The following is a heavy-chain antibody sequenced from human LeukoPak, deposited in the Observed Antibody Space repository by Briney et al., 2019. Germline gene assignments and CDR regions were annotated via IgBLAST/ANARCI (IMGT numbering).Heavy chain of an antibody. J-gene: IGHJ5*02. CDR3: ARDHRYGSGIP. V-gene: IGHV3-21*01. CDR2: ISSSSSYI. CDR1: GFIFSSYG. D-gene: IGHD3-10*01. Sequence: GGSLRLSCAASGFIFSSYGMHWVRQAPGKGLEWVSSISSSSSYIYYADSVKGRFTISRDNAKNSLYLQMNSLRAEDTAVYYCARDHRYGSGIPWGQGTLVTVSS.